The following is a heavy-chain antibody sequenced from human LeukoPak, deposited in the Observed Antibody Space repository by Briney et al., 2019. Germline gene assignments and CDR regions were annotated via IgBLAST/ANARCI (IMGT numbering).Heavy chain of an antibody. CDR3: ARPPYAGYSSSWYFDY. D-gene: IGHD6-13*01. CDR1: GFTFRSHA. CDR2: IYENGGTA. J-gene: IGHJ4*02. V-gene: IGHV3-64*04. Sequence: PGGSLRLSCVGSGFTFRSHAMSWVRQAPEKGLEFVSGIYENGGTAYYADSVKGRFTISRDNSKNTLYLQMNSLRAEDTAVYYCARPPYAGYSSSWYFDYWGQGTLVTVSS.